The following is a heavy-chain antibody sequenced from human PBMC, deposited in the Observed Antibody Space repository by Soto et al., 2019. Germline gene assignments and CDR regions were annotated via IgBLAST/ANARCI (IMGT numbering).Heavy chain of an antibody. J-gene: IGHJ5*02. Sequence: PSETLSLTCTVSGGAISTYYWTWIRQPAGKGLEWIGRIYSSGSTKYNSSLQSRVTMSLDTSNNQFSLRLTSVTAADTAVYYCARGQRFSDWFDPWGQGTLVTVSS. CDR2: IYSSGST. D-gene: IGHD3-3*01. CDR3: ARGQRFSDWFDP. CDR1: GGAISTYY. V-gene: IGHV4-4*07.